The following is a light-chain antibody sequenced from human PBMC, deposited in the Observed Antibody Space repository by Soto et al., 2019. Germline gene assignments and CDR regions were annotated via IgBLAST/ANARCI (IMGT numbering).Light chain of an antibody. J-gene: IGLJ1*01. CDR2: EVS. Sequence: QSALTQPPSASGSPGQSVTISCTGTSSDVGGYNYVSWYQQHPGKTPKHMIYEVSKRPSGVPDRFSGSKSGNTASLTVSGLQAEDEADYYCSSYAASNNLNFGTGTKLTVL. V-gene: IGLV2-8*01. CDR3: SSYAASNNLN. CDR1: SSDVGGYNY.